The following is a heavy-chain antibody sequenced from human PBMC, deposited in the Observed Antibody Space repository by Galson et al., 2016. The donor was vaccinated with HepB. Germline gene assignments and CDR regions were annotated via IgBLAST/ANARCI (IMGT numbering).Heavy chain of an antibody. Sequence: ETLSLTCTASGGSISSGSYYWGWIRQSPGKGLEWIGSIYYSGSTHYNPSLTSRVTISLDTSKNQFSLKLESVTAADTAVYYCGRDMFTTGWHDAFDIWGQGTMVTVSS. CDR3: GRDMFTTGWHDAFDI. V-gene: IGHV4-39*07. CDR1: GGSISSGSYY. J-gene: IGHJ3*02. D-gene: IGHD6-19*01. CDR2: IYYSGST.